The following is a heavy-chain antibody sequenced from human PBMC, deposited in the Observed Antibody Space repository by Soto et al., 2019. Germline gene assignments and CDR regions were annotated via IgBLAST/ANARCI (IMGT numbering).Heavy chain of an antibody. Sequence: QVQLVESGGGVVQPGRSLRLSCAASGFTFSSYGMHWVRQAPGKGLEWVAVIWYDGSNKYYADSVKGRFTISRDNSKNTLYLQMNSLRAEDTAVYYCAREIYKKGMDVWGQGTTVTVSS. CDR2: IWYDGSNK. CDR3: AREIYKKGMDV. V-gene: IGHV3-33*01. D-gene: IGHD1-1*01. J-gene: IGHJ6*02. CDR1: GFTFSSYG.